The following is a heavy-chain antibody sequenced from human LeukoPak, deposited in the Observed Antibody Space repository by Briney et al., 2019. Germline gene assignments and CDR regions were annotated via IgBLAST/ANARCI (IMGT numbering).Heavy chain of an antibody. Sequence: GRSLRLSCAASGFTFDDYAMHWVRHTPGKGLVWVSRIKGDGGSTSYAGSVKGRFTISRDNAKNTLYLQMNSLRAEDTAVYYCARDGYSFGHDFDYWGQGTLVTVSS. CDR3: ARDGYSFGHDFDY. CDR1: GFTFDDYA. J-gene: IGHJ4*02. D-gene: IGHD5-18*01. CDR2: IKGDGGST. V-gene: IGHV3-74*01.